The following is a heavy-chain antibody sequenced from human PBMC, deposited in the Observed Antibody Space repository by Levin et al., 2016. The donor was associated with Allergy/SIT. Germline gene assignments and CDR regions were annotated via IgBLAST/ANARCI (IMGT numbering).Heavy chain of an antibody. CDR2: MGIVGYEGGP. D-gene: IGHD4-23*01. J-gene: IGHJ2*01. CDR3: ARATGGNWGGFDL. Sequence: GESLKISCAASGFSISTYDMHWVRQEAGKGLDWVSSMGIVGYEGGPFYSGSVKGRFTISRDDAKNSLYLQMNSLRAGDTALYYCARATGGNWGGFDLWGRGALVTVSS. CDR1: GFSISTYD. V-gene: IGHV3-13*05.